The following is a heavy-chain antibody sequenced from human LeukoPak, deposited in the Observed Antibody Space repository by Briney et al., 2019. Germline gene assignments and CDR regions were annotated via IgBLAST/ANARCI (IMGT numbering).Heavy chain of an antibody. D-gene: IGHD2-2*01. Sequence: GGSLRLSCAASGFTFSSYSMNWFRQAPGKGLEWVSYISSSNSSIYYADSVKGRFTISRDNAKNSLYLQMNSLRAEDTAVYYCARTGVVPAAPNAFDIWGQGTMVTVSS. CDR2: ISSSNSSI. CDR1: GFTFSSYS. CDR3: ARTGVVPAAPNAFDI. J-gene: IGHJ3*02. V-gene: IGHV3-48*01.